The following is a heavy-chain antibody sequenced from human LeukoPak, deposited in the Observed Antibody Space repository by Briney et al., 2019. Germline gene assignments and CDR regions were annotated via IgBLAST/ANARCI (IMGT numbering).Heavy chain of an antibody. Sequence: GRSLRLFCTASGFTFGDYAMSWFRQAPGKGLEWVGFIRSKAYGGTTEYAASVKGRFTISRDDSKSIAYLQMNSLKTEDTAVYYCTRERGYYDFWSGYYYIYGMDVWGQGTTVTVSS. V-gene: IGHV3-49*03. CDR2: IRSKAYGGTT. CDR3: TRERGYYDFWSGYYYIYGMDV. D-gene: IGHD3-3*01. CDR1: GFTFGDYA. J-gene: IGHJ6*02.